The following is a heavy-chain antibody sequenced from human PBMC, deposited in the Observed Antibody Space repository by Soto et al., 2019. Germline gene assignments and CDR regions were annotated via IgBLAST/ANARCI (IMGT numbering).Heavy chain of an antibody. CDR3: ARDFANYDPPYYYGMDV. CDR2: IYYSGST. V-gene: IGHV4-59*01. J-gene: IGHJ6*02. D-gene: IGHD3-3*01. Sequence: SETLSLTCTVSGGSISSYYWSWIRQPPGKGLEWIGYIYYSGSTNYNPSLKSRVTISVDTSKNQFSLKLSSVTAADTAVYYCARDFANYDPPYYYGMDVWGQGTTVTVSS. CDR1: GGSISSYY.